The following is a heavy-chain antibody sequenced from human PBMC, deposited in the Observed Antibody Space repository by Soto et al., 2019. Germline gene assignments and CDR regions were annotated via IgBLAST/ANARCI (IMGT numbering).Heavy chain of an antibody. J-gene: IGHJ4*02. CDR3: ARDLILVSGSYYIRVRFDY. CDR1: GYTFTSYG. Sequence: QVQLVQSGAEVKKPGASVKVSCNASGYTFTSYGISWVRQAPGQGLEWMGWISAYNGNTNYAQKLQGRVTMTTDTSASTAYMELRSLRSDDTAVYYCARDLILVSGSYYIRVRFDYWGQGTLVTVSS. CDR2: ISAYNGNT. V-gene: IGHV1-18*01. D-gene: IGHD3-10*01.